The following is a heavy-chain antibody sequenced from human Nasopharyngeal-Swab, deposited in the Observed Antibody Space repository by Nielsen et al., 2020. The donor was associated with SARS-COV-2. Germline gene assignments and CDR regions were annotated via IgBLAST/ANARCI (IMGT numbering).Heavy chain of an antibody. CDR2: ISSSSSYI. V-gene: IGHV3-11*06. Sequence: GGPLRLSCAASGFTFSDYYMSWIRQAPGKGLEWVSSISSSSSYIYYADSVKGRFTISRDNAKNSLYLQMNSLRAEDTAVYYGARDKSGLLWFGELSPWGQGTLVTVSS. J-gene: IGHJ5*02. CDR3: ARDKSGLLWFGELSP. CDR1: GFTFSDYY. D-gene: IGHD3-10*01.